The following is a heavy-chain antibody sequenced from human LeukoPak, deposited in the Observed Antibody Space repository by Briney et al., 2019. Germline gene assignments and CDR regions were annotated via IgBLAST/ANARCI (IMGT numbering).Heavy chain of an antibody. CDR3: ATDSPETAAFDY. D-gene: IGHD1-1*01. CDR2: ISGSGGST. V-gene: IGHV3-23*01. Sequence: GGSLRLSCAASGFTFSSYAMSWVRQAPGKGLEWVSAISGSGGSTYYADSVKGRFTISRDNAKNSLYLQMDSLRAEDTAVYYCATDSPETAAFDYWGQGTLVTVTS. CDR1: GFTFSSYA. J-gene: IGHJ4*02.